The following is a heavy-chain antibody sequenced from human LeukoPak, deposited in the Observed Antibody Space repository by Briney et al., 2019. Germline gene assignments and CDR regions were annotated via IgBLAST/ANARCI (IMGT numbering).Heavy chain of an antibody. V-gene: IGHV3-33*01. CDR3: ARHSAGTSSTYYYYGMDL. CDR2: IWYDGSNK. Sequence: GRSLRLSCAASGFSFSSFGMHWVSQAPGKGLEWVAVIWYDGSNKYYADSVKGRFTISRDNSKNTLYLQMNSLRAEDTAVYYCARHSAGTSSTYYYYGMDLWGQGNTVTVSS. J-gene: IGHJ6*02. D-gene: IGHD6-19*01. CDR1: GFSFSSFG.